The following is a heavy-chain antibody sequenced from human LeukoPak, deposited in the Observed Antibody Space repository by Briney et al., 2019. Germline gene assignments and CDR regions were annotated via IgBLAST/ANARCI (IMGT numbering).Heavy chain of an antibody. V-gene: IGHV4-59*01. CDR1: GGSISSYY. CDR3: ASSGWYLLTFDY. D-gene: IGHD6-19*01. CDR2: IYYSGST. J-gene: IGHJ4*02. Sequence: SETLSLTCTVSGGSISSYYWSWIRQPPGEGLEWIGYIYYSGSTNYNPSLKSRVTISVDTSKNQFSLKLSSVTAADTAVYYCASSGWYLLTFDYWGQGTLVTVSS.